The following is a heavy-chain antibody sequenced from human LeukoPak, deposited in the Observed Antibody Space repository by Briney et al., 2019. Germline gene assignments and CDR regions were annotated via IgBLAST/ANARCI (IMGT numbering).Heavy chain of an antibody. Sequence: SETLSLTCAVYGGSFTGYYWSWIRQSPGKGLQWIAEVNHRGDTNYNPSVKGRVTISVDTSKNQFSLKVTSLTAADTAVYYCASLFGPYYDILTGYSEGGYWGQGTLVTVSS. J-gene: IGHJ4*02. CDR2: VNHRGDT. V-gene: IGHV4-34*01. CDR1: GGSFTGYY. D-gene: IGHD3-9*01. CDR3: ASLFGPYYDILTGYSEGGY.